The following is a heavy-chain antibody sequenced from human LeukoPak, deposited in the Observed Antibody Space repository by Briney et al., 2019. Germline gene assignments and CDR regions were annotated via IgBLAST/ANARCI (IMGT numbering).Heavy chain of an antibody. V-gene: IGHV3-30*02. Sequence: GGSLRLSCAASGFTFISYGMHWVRQAPGKGLEWVAFIRYDGKNKYYADSLKGRFTISRDNSKNTLYLQMNSLRAEDTAVYYCAREVIDIWGQGTMVTVSS. J-gene: IGHJ3*02. CDR1: GFTFISYG. CDR3: AREVIDI. CDR2: IRYDGKNK. D-gene: IGHD2/OR15-2a*01.